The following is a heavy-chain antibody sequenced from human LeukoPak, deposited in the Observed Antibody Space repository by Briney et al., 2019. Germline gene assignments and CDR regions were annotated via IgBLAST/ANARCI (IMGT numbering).Heavy chain of an antibody. CDR1: GGSISSYY. J-gene: IGHJ4*02. CDR3: ARRVSVAGPLDY. V-gene: IGHV4-59*08. D-gene: IGHD6-19*01. Sequence: PSETLSLTCTVSGGSISSYYWSWNLQPPGKGLEWIGYIYYTGSTNYNPSLKSRVTISVDTSKNQFSLKLSSVTAADTAVYYCARRVSVAGPLDYWGQGTLVPVSS. CDR2: IYYTGST.